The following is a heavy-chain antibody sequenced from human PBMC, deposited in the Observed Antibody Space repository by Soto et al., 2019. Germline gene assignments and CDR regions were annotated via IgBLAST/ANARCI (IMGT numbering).Heavy chain of an antibody. CDR2: IVVGSGNT. CDR3: AAADLTYYYDSSGSSFDY. Sequence: GASVKVSCKASGFTFTSSAVQWVRQARGQRLEWIGWIVVGSGNTNYAQKFQERVTITRDMSTSTAYMELSSLRSEDTAVYYCAAADLTYYYDSSGSSFDYLGQGTLVTFS. J-gene: IGHJ4*02. CDR1: GFTFTSSA. V-gene: IGHV1-58*01. D-gene: IGHD3-22*01.